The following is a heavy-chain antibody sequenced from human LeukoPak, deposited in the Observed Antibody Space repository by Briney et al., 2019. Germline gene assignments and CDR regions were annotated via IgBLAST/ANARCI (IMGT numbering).Heavy chain of an antibody. V-gene: IGHV3-9*03. D-gene: IGHD5-18*01. CDR2: ISWNSGSI. J-gene: IGHJ4*02. CDR3: AKDLGIQLLYYLDY. CDR1: GFTFDDYA. Sequence: GRSLRLSCAASGFTFDDYAMHWVRQAPGKGLEWVSGISWNSGSIGYADSVKGRFTISRDNAKNSLYLQMNSLRAEDMALYYCAKDLGIQLLYYLDYWGQGTLVTVSS.